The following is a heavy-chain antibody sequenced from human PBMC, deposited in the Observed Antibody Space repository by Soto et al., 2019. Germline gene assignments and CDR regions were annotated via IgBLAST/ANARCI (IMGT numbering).Heavy chain of an antibody. CDR2: IYWDDDK. CDR3: AHSTSFTVSTPAWFDP. Sequence: QITLKESGPTLVNPTQTLTLTCTFSGFSLDTSGVGVGWIRQPPGKALEWLALIYWDDDKRYSPSLKNRLTINKDTSKNEVVLTMTNMDPVDTATYYCAHSTSFTVSTPAWFDPWGQGTLVTVSS. V-gene: IGHV2-5*02. D-gene: IGHD4-17*01. J-gene: IGHJ5*02. CDR1: GFSLDTSGVG.